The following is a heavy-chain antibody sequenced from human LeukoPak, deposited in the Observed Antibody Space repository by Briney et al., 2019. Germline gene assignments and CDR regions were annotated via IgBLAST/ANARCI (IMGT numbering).Heavy chain of an antibody. CDR2: IIPIFGTA. D-gene: IGHD3-9*01. J-gene: IGHJ4*02. CDR1: GYTFTSYG. V-gene: IGHV1-69*06. CDR3: ARDLNSYDILTGYLHTFDY. Sequence: SVKVSCKASGYTFTSYGISWVRQAPGQGLEWMGGIIPIFGTANYAQKFQGRVTITADKSTSTAYMELSSLRSEDTAVYYCARDLNSYDILTGYLHTFDYWGQGTLVTVSS.